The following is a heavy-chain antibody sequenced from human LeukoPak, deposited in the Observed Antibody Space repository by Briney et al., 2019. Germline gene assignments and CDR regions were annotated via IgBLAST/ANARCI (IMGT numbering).Heavy chain of an antibody. J-gene: IGHJ3*02. CDR1: GGSFSGYY. CDR2: INHSGST. Sequence: SETLSLTCAVYGGSFSGYYWSWIRQPPGKGLEWIGEINHSGSTNYNPSLKSRVTISVDTSKNQFSLKLSSATAADTAVYYCARLYDSSLNDAFDIWGQGTMVTVSS. CDR3: ARLYDSSLNDAFDI. V-gene: IGHV4-34*01. D-gene: IGHD3-22*01.